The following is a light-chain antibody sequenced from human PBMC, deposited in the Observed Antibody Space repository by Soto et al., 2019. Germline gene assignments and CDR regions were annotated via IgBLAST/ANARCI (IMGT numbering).Light chain of an antibody. CDR2: DDN. Sequence: QSVLAQPPSVSAAPGRKVTISCSGSSSNIGGNSVSWYQQLPGTAPKLLIYDDNKRPSGIPDRFSGSKSGTSATLGITGFQTGDEADYYCGSWDSRLSAYVFGNGTKV. CDR1: SSNIGGNS. V-gene: IGLV1-51*01. CDR3: GSWDSRLSAYV. J-gene: IGLJ1*01.